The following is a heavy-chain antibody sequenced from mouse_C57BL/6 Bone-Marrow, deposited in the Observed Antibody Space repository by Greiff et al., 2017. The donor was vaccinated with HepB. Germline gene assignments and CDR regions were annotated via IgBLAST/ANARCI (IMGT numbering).Heavy chain of an antibody. CDR1: GFNIKDDY. Sequence: VQLQQSGAELVRPGASVKLSCTASGFNIKDDYMHWVKQRPEQGLEWIGWIDPENGDTGYAPKFQGKATITADTSSNTAYLQLSSLTSEDTAVYYSTTFWAYAMDYWCQGTSVTVSS. V-gene: IGHV14-4*01. CDR2: IDPENGDT. J-gene: IGHJ4*01. CDR3: TTFWAYAMDY.